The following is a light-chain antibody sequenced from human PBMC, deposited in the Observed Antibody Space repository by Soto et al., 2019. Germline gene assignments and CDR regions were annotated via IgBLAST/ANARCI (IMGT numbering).Light chain of an antibody. CDR1: SSNIGAGYD. J-gene: IGLJ2*01. Sequence: QSVLTQPPSVSGVPGQRVTISCTGSSSNIGAGYDVHWYQQLPGTAPKLLIYVNSNRPSGVPDRFSGSKSGTSASLAITGLQAEDEADYYCQSYDSSLSGLVFGGGTKVTVL. CDR3: QSYDSSLSGLV. CDR2: VNS. V-gene: IGLV1-40*01.